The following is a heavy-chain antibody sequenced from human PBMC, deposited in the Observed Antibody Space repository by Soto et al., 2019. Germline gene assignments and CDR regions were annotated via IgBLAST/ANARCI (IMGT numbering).Heavy chain of an antibody. J-gene: IGHJ4*02. CDR3: ARRVDQGRFPDLYYFDY. D-gene: IGHD3-3*01. CDR2: IYYSGST. V-gene: IGHV4-39*01. Sequence: SETLSLTCTVSGGSISSSSYYWGWIRQPPGKGLEWIGSIYYSGSTYYNPSLKSRVTISVDTSKNQFSLKLSSVTAADTAVYYCARRVDQGRFPDLYYFDYWGQGTLVTVSS. CDR1: GGSISSSSYY.